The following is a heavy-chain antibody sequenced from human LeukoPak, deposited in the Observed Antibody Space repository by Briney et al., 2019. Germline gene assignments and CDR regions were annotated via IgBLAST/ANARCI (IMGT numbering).Heavy chain of an antibody. Sequence: ASVTVSYKASGYTFTSYCISWVRQAPGQGLEWMGWISAYNGNTNYAQKLQGRVTMTTDTSTSTAYMELRSLRSDDTAVYYCARVDTAMGPYYFDYWGQGTLVTVSS. CDR1: GYTFTSYC. CDR2: ISAYNGNT. V-gene: IGHV1-18*01. D-gene: IGHD5-18*01. J-gene: IGHJ4*02. CDR3: ARVDTAMGPYYFDY.